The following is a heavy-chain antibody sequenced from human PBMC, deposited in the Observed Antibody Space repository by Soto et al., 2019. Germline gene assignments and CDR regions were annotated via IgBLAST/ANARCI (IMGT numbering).Heavy chain of an antibody. CDR3: AHRQYSSFDY. V-gene: IGHV2-5*01. CDR2: IYGHDDT. Sequence: QITLRESGPSLVKPTQTLTLTCTFSGFSLTTSGVAVGWIRQPPGKALEWLALIYGHDDTRYSPSLKSRVTIPKYTSKNQLVLIMTNMDPVDTATYYCAHRQYSSFDYWGQGTLVTVSS. J-gene: IGHJ4*02. CDR1: GFSLTTSGVA. D-gene: IGHD6-6*01.